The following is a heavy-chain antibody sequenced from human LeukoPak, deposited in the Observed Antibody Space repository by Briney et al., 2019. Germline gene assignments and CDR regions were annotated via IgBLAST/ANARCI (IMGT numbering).Heavy chain of an antibody. J-gene: IGHJ4*02. Sequence: GGSLRLSCAASGFTFSSYAMSWVRQAPGKGLEWVSAISGSGGSTYYADSVKGRFTIFRDISKNTLYLQMNSLRAEDTAVYYCAKIGQVGATLLDYWGQGTLVTVSS. CDR1: GFTFSSYA. D-gene: IGHD1-26*01. CDR3: AKIGQVGATLLDY. V-gene: IGHV3-23*01. CDR2: ISGSGGST.